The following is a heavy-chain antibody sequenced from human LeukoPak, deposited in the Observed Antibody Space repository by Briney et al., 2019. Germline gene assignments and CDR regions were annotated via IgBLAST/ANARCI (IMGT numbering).Heavy chain of an antibody. CDR3: ARHERGYYFDY. D-gene: IGHD3-16*01. CDR2: IYYSGIP. Sequence: SETLSLTCTVSGGSISSSSYYWGWIRQPPGKGLEWIGAIYYSGIPYYNPSLKSRVPLSVETSKNHFSLRLSFVTAADTAVYYCARHERGYYFDYWGQGTLVTVSS. J-gene: IGHJ4*02. V-gene: IGHV4-39*01. CDR1: GGSISSSSYY.